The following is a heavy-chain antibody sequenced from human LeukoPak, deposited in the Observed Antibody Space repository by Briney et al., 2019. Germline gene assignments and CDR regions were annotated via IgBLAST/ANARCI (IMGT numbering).Heavy chain of an antibody. CDR1: GGSISSGGYS. J-gene: IGHJ3*02. CDR3: ARQIQTYYYDSSGYYADDAFDI. V-gene: IGHV4-30-2*01. CDR2: IYHSGST. Sequence: SETLSLTCAVSGGSISSGGYSWSWLRQPPGKGLEWIGYIYHSGSTYYNPSLKSRVTISVARSKNQFSLKLSSVTAAEAAVYYWARQIQTYYYDSSGYYADDAFDIWGQGTMVTVSS. D-gene: IGHD3-22*01.